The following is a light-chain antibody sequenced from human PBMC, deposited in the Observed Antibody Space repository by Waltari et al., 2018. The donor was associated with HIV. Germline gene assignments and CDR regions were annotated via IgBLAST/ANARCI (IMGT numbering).Light chain of an antibody. CDR1: QPINTW. Sequence: DIQMTQSPSSLAAFVGDRVSITCRASQPINTWLAWYQQKPGSPPKLLVYKASTLQVGVPPRFSGSGCGTDFTLAIDTVQPDDFATYYCQQYNSDPSFGQGTRL. CDR3: QQYNSDPS. V-gene: IGKV1-5*03. CDR2: KAS. J-gene: IGKJ5*01.